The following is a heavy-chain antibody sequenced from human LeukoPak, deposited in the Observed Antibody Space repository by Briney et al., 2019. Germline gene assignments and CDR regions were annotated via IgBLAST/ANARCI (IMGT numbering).Heavy chain of an antibody. V-gene: IGHV4-61*01. J-gene: IGHJ6*02. CDR1: GGSISSSSYY. Sequence: SETLSLTCTVSGGSISSSSYYWSWIRQPPGKGLEWIGYIYYSGSTNYNPSLKSRVTISVDTSKNQFSLKLSSVTAADTAVYYCARNPQLDPFEYGMDVWGQGTTVTVSS. D-gene: IGHD6-13*01. CDR2: IYYSGST. CDR3: ARNPQLDPFEYGMDV.